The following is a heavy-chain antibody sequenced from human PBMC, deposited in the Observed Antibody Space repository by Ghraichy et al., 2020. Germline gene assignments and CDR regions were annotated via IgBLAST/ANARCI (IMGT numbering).Heavy chain of an antibody. CDR2: IYSGGST. J-gene: IGHJ3*02. V-gene: IGHV3-53*01. Sequence: GGSLRLSCAASGFTVSSNYMSWVRQAPGKGLEWVSVIYSGGSTYYADFVKGRFTISRDNSKNTLYLQMNSLRAEDTAVYYCARDFLVGNAFDIWGQGTMVTVSS. CDR1: GFTVSSNY. CDR3: ARDFLVGNAFDI. D-gene: IGHD3-3*01.